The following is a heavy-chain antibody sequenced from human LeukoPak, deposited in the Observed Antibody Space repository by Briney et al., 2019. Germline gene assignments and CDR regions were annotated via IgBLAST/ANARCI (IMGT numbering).Heavy chain of an antibody. J-gene: IGHJ4*02. D-gene: IGHD6-6*01. V-gene: IGHV3-73*01. CDR3: TRLIGSSGRDSYY. CDR2: IRSKANSYAT. CDR1: GFTFSGSA. Sequence: GGSLRLSCAASGFTFSGSAMHWVRQASGKGLEWVGRIRSKANSYATAYAASVKGRFTISRDDSKNTAYLQMDSLKTEDTAVYYCTRLIGSSGRDSYYWGQGTLVTVSS.